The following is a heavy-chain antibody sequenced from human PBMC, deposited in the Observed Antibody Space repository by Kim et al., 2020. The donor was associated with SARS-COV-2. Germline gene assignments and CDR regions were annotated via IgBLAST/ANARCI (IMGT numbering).Heavy chain of an antibody. CDR1: GYTFTSYG. V-gene: IGHV1-18*04. CDR2: ISAYNGNT. J-gene: IGHJ6*01. CDR3: ARDGTRGSGSYYYYGMEV. D-gene: IGHD6-19*01. Sequence: ASVKVSCKASGYTFTSYGISWVRQAPGQGLEWMGWISAYNGNTNYAQKLQGRVTMTTDTSTSTAYMELRSLRSDDTAVYYCARDGTRGSGSYYYYGMEVWGQGTTVTVSS.